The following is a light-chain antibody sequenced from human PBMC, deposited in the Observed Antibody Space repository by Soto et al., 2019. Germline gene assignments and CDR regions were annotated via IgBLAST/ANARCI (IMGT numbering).Light chain of an antibody. CDR3: QQYNNWPRT. J-gene: IGKJ1*01. Sequence: ELVMTPSQATLSVSAGEGATVSCRADHTISSSLACYQQQPRQAPTLLIYGASTRATGIPARCSSSGAGTQFTPTISSLQSEDFAVYYCQQYNNWPRTFGQGTKVDIK. CDR1: HTISSS. V-gene: IGKV3-15*01. CDR2: GAS.